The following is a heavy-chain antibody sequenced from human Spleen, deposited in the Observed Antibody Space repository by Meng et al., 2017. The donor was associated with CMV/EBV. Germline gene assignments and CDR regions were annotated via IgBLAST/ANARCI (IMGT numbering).Heavy chain of an antibody. CDR1: GYIFSSFG. V-gene: IGHV1-18*01. CDR2: ISAYNGNT. J-gene: IGHJ6*02. Sequence: ASVKVSCKASGYIFSSFGISWVRQAPGQGLEWMGWISAYNGNTNYAQKLQGRVTMTTDTSTSTAYMELRSLRSDDTAVYYCARVLGSSWYGGSDYYYGMDVWGQGTTVTVSS. D-gene: IGHD6-13*01. CDR3: ARVLGSSWYGGSDYYYGMDV.